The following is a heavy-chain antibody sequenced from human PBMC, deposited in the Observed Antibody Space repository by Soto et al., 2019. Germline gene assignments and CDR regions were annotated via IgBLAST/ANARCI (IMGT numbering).Heavy chain of an antibody. CDR3: ASRKSSPYFDY. CDR1: GDSISSYY. CDR2: IHYSGST. V-gene: IGHV4-59*08. J-gene: IGHJ4*02. D-gene: IGHD3-10*01. Sequence: SETLSLTCTVSGDSISSYYWSWIRQPPGKGLEWIGYIHYSGSTYYNPSLKSRVTISVDTSKNQFSLKLSSVTAADTAVYYCASRKSSPYFDYWGQGTLVTVSS.